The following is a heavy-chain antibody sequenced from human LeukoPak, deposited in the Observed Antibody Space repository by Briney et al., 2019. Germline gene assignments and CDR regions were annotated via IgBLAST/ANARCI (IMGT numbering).Heavy chain of an antibody. J-gene: IGHJ4*02. CDR2: INHSGST. CDR3: ARGSGYGRRWFDY. CDR1: GGSFSGHY. D-gene: IGHD5-12*01. V-gene: IGHV4-34*01. Sequence: SEALSLTCAVYGGSFSGHYWSWIRQPPGKGLEWIGEINHSGSTNYNPSLKSRVTISVDTSKNQFSLKLSSVTAADTAVYYCARGSGYGRRWFDYWGQGTLVTVSS.